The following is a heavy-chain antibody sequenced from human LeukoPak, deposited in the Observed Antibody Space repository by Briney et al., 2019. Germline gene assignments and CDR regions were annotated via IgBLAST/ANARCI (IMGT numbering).Heavy chain of an antibody. CDR2: LNPDGSAT. J-gene: IGHJ4*02. Sequence: GGSLRLSCAASEFPFSTFWMHWVRQAPGKGLVWVARLNPDGSATDYADSVKGRFTISRDNSRNTLSLQMNSLRAEDTALYYCARVWELSFDHWGQGTLVTVSS. CDR3: ARVWELSFDH. D-gene: IGHD1-26*01. V-gene: IGHV3-74*01. CDR1: EFPFSTFW.